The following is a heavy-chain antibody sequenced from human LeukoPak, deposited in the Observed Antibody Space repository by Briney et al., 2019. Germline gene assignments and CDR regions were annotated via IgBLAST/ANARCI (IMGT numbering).Heavy chain of an antibody. D-gene: IGHD6-13*01. CDR1: GFSFDAYA. J-gene: IGHJ4*02. Sequence: GGSLRLSCAASGFSFDAYAMHWVRQAPGKGLEWVSGINWNSGSIGYADSVKGRFTISRDNAKNSLYLQMNSLRAEDTAVYYCARGQQLVPGRLDYFDYWGQGTLVTVSS. CDR3: ARGQQLVPGRLDYFDY. CDR2: INWNSGSI. V-gene: IGHV3-9*01.